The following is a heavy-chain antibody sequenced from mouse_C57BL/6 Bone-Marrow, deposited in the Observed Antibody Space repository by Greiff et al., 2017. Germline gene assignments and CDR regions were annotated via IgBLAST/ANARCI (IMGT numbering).Heavy chain of an antibody. CDR2: IYPGDGDT. Sequence: QVHVKQSGAELVKPGASVKISCKASGYAFSSYWMNWVKQRPGKGLEWIGQIYPGDGDTNYNGKFKGKATLTADKSSSTAYMQLSSLTSEDSAVYFCARSGGGAYFDYWGQGTTLTVSS. J-gene: IGHJ2*01. CDR3: ARSGGGAYFDY. CDR1: GYAFSSYW. D-gene: IGHD3-1*01. V-gene: IGHV1-80*01.